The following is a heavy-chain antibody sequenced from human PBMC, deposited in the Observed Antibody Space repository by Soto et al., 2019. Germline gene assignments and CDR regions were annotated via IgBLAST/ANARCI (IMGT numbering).Heavy chain of an antibody. D-gene: IGHD2-15*01. CDR2: IKSKTDGGTT. Sequence: GGSLRLSCAASGFTFSNAWMNWVRQAPGKGLEWVGRIKSKTDGGTTDYAAPVKGRFTISRDDSKNTLYLQMNSLKTDDTAVYYCTTAPIAYGGNHRPYYYYGMDVWGQGTTVTVSS. J-gene: IGHJ6*02. CDR3: TTAPIAYGGNHRPYYYYGMDV. V-gene: IGHV3-15*07. CDR1: GFTFSNAW.